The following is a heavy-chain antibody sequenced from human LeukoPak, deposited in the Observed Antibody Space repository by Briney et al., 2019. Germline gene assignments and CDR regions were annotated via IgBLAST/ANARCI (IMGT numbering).Heavy chain of an antibody. CDR2: INPSGGST. CDR1: GYSFTSYF. V-gene: IGHV1-46*01. Sequence: ASVKVSCKASGYSFTSYFMHWVRQAPGQGLEWMGIINPSGGSTSYAQKFQGRVTITRNTSISTAYMELSSLRSEDTAVYYCARGRKYYYDSSGYYSYYYYMDVWGKGTTVTVSS. CDR3: ARGRKYYYDSSGYYSYYYYMDV. D-gene: IGHD3-22*01. J-gene: IGHJ6*03.